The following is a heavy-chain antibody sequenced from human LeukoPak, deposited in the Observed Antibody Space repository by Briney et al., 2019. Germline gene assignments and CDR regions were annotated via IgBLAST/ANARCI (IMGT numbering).Heavy chain of an antibody. CDR1: GGTFSSYA. CDR2: IIPIFGTA. J-gene: IGHJ6*03. V-gene: IGHV1-69*06. D-gene: IGHD1-26*01. CDR3: ARVSVVSGEYYYYYMDV. Sequence: SVKVSCKASGGTFSSYAISWVRQPPGQGLEWMGGIIPIFGTANYAQKFQGRVTITADKSTSTAYMELSSLRSEDTAVYYCARVSVVSGEYYYYYMDVWGKGTTVTVSS.